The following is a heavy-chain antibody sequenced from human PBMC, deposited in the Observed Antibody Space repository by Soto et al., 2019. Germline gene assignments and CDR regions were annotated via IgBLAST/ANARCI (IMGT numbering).Heavy chain of an antibody. V-gene: IGHV1-69*01. D-gene: IGHD3-3*01. CDR1: GVTFSNYA. Sequence: QVQLVQSGAEVKKPGSSVKVSCKASGVTFSNYAISWVRQAPGQGLEWMGGIIPICGTANYAQKFQGRVTITADESTIKAYMELTSLIPEQSAVYYCARDYDFWSGCRLCGSAYYYYGMDFWRRVTTVTVCS. J-gene: IGHJ6*02. CDR3: ARDYDFWSGCRLCGSAYYYYGMDF. CDR2: IIPICGTA.